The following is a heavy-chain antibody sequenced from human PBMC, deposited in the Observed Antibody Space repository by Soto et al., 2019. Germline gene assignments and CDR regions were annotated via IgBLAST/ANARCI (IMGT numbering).Heavy chain of an antibody. V-gene: IGHV2-70*01. CDR1: GFSLSTSIMC. Sequence: GPTLVNTTQTLTLTCTFSGFSLSTSIMCVSWIRQPPGKALEWLALIDWDDDKYYSTSLKTRLTISKDTSKNQVVLTMTNMDPVDTATYYCARGLNAPYYYYGMDVWGQGTTVTVSS. J-gene: IGHJ6*02. CDR3: ARGLNAPYYYYGMDV. CDR2: IDWDDDK.